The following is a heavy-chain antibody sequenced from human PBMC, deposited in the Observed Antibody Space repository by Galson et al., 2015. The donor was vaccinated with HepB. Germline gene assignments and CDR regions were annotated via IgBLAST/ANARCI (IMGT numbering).Heavy chain of an antibody. J-gene: IGHJ5*02. CDR1: GYTFTSYY. D-gene: IGHD2-2*01. V-gene: IGHV1-46*01. CDR3: ARDPVALDIVVVPAARGWFDP. Sequence: SCKASGYTFTSYYMHWVRQAPGQGLEWMGIINPSGGSTSYAQKFQGRVTMTRDTSTSTVYMELSSLRSEDTAVYYCARDPVALDIVVVPAARGWFDPWGQGTLVTVSS. CDR2: INPSGGST.